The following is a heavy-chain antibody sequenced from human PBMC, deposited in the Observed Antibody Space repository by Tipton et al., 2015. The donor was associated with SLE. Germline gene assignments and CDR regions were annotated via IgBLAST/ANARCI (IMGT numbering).Heavy chain of an antibody. Sequence: TLSLTCTVSGYSISTGYYWARIRQPPGKGLEWIGSGYHSGTYYSPSLKSRVTISLDTSKNQFSLRLNSVTAADTAMYYCTRLYGGWYFDLWGRGTLVTVSS. V-gene: IGHV4-38-2*02. CDR2: GYHSGT. CDR3: TRLYGGWYFDL. CDR1: GYSISTGYY. J-gene: IGHJ2*01. D-gene: IGHD2-2*02.